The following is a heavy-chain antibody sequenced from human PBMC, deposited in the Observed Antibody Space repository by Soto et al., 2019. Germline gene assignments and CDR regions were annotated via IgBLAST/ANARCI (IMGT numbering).Heavy chain of an antibody. V-gene: IGHV1-69*12. D-gene: IGHD1-26*01. J-gene: IGHJ4*02. CDR3: AREEDGVLYSGSYTRFDY. Sequence: QVQLVQSGAEVKKPGSSVKVSCKASGGTFSSYAISWVRQAPGQGLEWMGGIIPIFGTANYAQKFQGRVTITADESTSTAYMELSSLRSEDTAVYYRAREEDGVLYSGSYTRFDYWGQGTLVTVSS. CDR2: IIPIFGTA. CDR1: GGTFSSYA.